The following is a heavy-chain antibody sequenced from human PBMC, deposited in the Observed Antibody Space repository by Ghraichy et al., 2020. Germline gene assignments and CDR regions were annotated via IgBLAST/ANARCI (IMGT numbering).Heavy chain of an antibody. J-gene: IGHJ4*02. Sequence: LSLTCAASGFTFSSYSMNWVRQAPGKGLEWVSSISSSSSYIYYADSVKGRFTISRDNAKNSLYLQMNSLRAEDTAVYYCARDMEEFESTSSLDYWGQGTLVTVSS. CDR3: ARDMEEFESTSSLDY. V-gene: IGHV3-21*01. D-gene: IGHD2-2*01. CDR2: ISSSSSYI. CDR1: GFTFSSYS.